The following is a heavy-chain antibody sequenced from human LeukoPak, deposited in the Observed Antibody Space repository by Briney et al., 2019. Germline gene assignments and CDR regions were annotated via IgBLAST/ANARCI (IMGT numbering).Heavy chain of an antibody. V-gene: IGHV3-64*01. CDR2: ISSNGGST. CDR3: AKGDPRPRDY. J-gene: IGHJ4*02. Sequence: PGGSLRLSCAASGFTFSSYAMHWVRQAPGKGLEYVSAISSNGGSTYYANSVKGGFTISRDNSKNTLYLQMNSLRAEDTAVYYCAKGDPRPRDYWGQGTLVTVSS. D-gene: IGHD6-6*01. CDR1: GFTFSSYA.